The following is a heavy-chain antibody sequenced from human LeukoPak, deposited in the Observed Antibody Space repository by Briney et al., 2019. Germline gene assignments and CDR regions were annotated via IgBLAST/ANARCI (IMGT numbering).Heavy chain of an antibody. CDR3: ARDREPDAFDI. CDR2: ISSSNYI. V-gene: IGHV3-21*01. J-gene: IGHJ3*02. D-gene: IGHD1-26*01. CDR1: GFTFSSYN. Sequence: PGGSLRLSCAASGFTFSSYNMKWVRQAPGKGLEWVSSISSSNYIYYADSVKGRFTISRDNAKNSLYLQMNSLRAEDTAVYYCARDREPDAFDIWGQGTMVTVS.